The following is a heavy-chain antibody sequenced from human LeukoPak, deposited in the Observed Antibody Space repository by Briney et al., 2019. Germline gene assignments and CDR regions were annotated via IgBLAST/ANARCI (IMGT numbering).Heavy chain of an antibody. V-gene: IGHV1-8*02. J-gene: IGHJ6*02. CDR2: MNPNSGNT. CDR1: GYTFTSYY. Sequence: ASVKVSCKASGYTFTSYYMHWVRQATGQGLEWMGWMNPNSGNTGYAQKFQGRVTMTRNTSISTAYMELSSLRSEDTAVYYCARGGLYYDFWSGYSPYYYYYGMDVWGQGTTVTVSS. CDR3: ARGGLYYDFWSGYSPYYYYYGMDV. D-gene: IGHD3-3*01.